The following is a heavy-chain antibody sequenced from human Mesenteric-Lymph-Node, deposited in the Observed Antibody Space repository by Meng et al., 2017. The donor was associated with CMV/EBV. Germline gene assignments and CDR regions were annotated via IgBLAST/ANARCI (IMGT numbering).Heavy chain of an antibody. CDR1: GFTFSTFA. Sequence: GESLKISCAVSGFTFSTFAMSWVRQAPGKGLEWVAAVSATPGGTYYADSVKGRFTISRDNSKRTLYLQMSRLTAEDTALYYCAPLPDWKYDWIDPWGQGTLVTVSS. CDR3: APLPDWKYDWIDP. D-gene: IGHD1-7*01. J-gene: IGHJ5*02. V-gene: IGHV3-23*01. CDR2: VSATPGGT.